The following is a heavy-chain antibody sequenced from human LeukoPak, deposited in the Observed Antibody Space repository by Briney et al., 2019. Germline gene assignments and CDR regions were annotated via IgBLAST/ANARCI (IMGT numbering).Heavy chain of an antibody. CDR1: GFTFSNYA. J-gene: IGHJ4*02. CDR3: ARDWYHAIDY. D-gene: IGHD2-2*01. Sequence: GGSLRLSCAASGFTFSNYAMSWVRQAPGKGLEWVSTISGSGGSTYYVDSVKGRFTISRDNSKNTLYLQMNSLRAEDTAVYYCARDWYHAIDYWGQGTLVTVSS. V-gene: IGHV3-23*01. CDR2: ISGSGGST.